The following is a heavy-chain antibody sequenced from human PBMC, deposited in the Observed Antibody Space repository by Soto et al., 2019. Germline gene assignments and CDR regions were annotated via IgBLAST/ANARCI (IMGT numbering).Heavy chain of an antibody. Sequence: SETLSLTCAVSGGSISSGGYSWSWIRQPPGKGLECIGYIYHSGSTYYNPSLKSRVTISVDRSKNQFSLKLSSVTAADTAVYYCARGPPIFYWGQGTLVTVSS. CDR2: IYHSGST. J-gene: IGHJ4*02. CDR3: ARGPPIFY. V-gene: IGHV4-30-2*01. CDR1: GGSISSGGYS. D-gene: IGHD3-9*01.